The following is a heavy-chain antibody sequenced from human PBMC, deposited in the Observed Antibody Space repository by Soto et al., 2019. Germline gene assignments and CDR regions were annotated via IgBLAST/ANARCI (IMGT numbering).Heavy chain of an antibody. CDR2: IYYSAST. J-gene: IGHJ6*02. Sequence: ARSLTCSVSGGSISRGGYDRSWIRQHKGKGFEWLWYIYYSASTYYNPSLKSRVTISVDTSKNQFSLKLSSVTAADTAVYYCARITMVRGVLRPYYYYGMDVWGQGTTVTVS. D-gene: IGHD3-10*01. CDR1: GGSISRGGYD. CDR3: ARITMVRGVLRPYYYYGMDV. V-gene: IGHV4-31*03.